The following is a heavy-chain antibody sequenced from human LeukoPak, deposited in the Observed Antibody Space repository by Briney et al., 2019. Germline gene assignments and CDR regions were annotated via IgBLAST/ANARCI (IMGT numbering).Heavy chain of an antibody. CDR2: ISGSGGST. Sequence: PGGSLRLSCAASGFTFSGYWMQWVRQAPGKGLEWVSAISGSGGSTYYADSVKGRFTISRDNSKNTLYLQMNSLRAEDTAVYYCAKEGIAVAGPVYYYYYGMDVWGQGTTVTVSS. J-gene: IGHJ6*02. CDR3: AKEGIAVAGPVYYYYYGMDV. CDR1: GFTFSGYW. V-gene: IGHV3-23*01. D-gene: IGHD6-19*01.